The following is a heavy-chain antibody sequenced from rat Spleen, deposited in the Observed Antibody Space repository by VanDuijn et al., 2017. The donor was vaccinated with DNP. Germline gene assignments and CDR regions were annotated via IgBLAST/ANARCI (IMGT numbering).Heavy chain of an antibody. J-gene: IGHJ3*01. Sequence: QVQLKESGPGLVQPSQTLSLTCTVSGFSLISSSVHWVRQPPGKGLEWVGAIWSGGSTDYNSGLKSRMSISRDTYKSQVFLKMNSLQTEDTAIYFCTRDYYSSSFVYWGQGTLVTVSS. CDR2: IWSGGST. CDR3: TRDYYSSSFVY. CDR1: GFSLISSS. V-gene: IGHV2-1*01. D-gene: IGHD1-12*01.